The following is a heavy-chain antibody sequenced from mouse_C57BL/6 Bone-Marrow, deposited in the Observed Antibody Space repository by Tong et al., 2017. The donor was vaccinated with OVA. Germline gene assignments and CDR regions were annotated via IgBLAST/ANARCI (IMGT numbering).Heavy chain of an antibody. D-gene: IGHD1-1*01. J-gene: IGHJ2*01. CDR1: GYTFTEYT. CDR2: INPGSGGT. Sequence: VQLQESGLELVKPGASVKISCKTSGYTFTEYTMHWVKQSHGKGLEWIGVINPGSGGTNYNEKFKGKATLTADKSSSTAYMQLSSLTSEDSAVYYCARDYYGSSWGYYFDYWGQGTTLTVSS. V-gene: IGHV1-83*01. CDR3: ARDYYGSSWGYYFDY.